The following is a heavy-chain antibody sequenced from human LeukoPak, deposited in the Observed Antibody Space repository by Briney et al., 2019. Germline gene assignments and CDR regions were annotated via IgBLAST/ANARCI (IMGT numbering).Heavy chain of an antibody. V-gene: IGHV3-21*01. Sequence: PGGSLRLSCAASGFTFSSYSMNWVRQAPGKGLEWVSSISSRSSYIYYADSVKGRFTISRDNAKNSLYLQMNSLRAEDTAVYHCAKAFYGDSGYEYFDLWGRGTLVTV. D-gene: IGHD4-17*01. CDR2: ISSRSSYI. CDR1: GFTFSSYS. J-gene: IGHJ2*01. CDR3: AKAFYGDSGYEYFDL.